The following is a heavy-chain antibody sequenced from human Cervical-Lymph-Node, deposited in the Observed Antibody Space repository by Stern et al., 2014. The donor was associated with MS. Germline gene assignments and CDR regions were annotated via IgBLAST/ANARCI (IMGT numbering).Heavy chain of an antibody. D-gene: IGHD3-3*01. CDR2: IYTDGST. CDR1: GFTVSSNY. CDR3: ARAIFGVVTPTMAPDAFDI. J-gene: IGHJ3*02. Sequence: EVQLVESGGGLIQPGGSLRLSCAASGFTVSSNYMSWVRQSPGTGLQWVSLIYTDGSTYYADSVKGRFTISRAHSKNTLYLQMNSLGAEDTALYYCARAIFGVVTPTMAPDAFDIWGQGTMVTVSS. V-gene: IGHV3-53*01.